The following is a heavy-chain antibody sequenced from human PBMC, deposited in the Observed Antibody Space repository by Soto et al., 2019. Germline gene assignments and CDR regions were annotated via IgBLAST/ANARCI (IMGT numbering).Heavy chain of an antibody. CDR1: GYSFTSYW. Sequence: RGVSLKISCRGSGYSFTSYWIGWVRQMPGKGLEWMGIIYPGDSDTRYSPSFQGQVTISADKSISTAYLQWSSLKASDTAMYYCAGGGVRGVITRTRDYYGMDVWGQGTTVTVSS. CDR2: IYPGDSDT. J-gene: IGHJ6*02. CDR3: AGGGVRGVITRTRDYYGMDV. V-gene: IGHV5-51*01. D-gene: IGHD3-10*01.